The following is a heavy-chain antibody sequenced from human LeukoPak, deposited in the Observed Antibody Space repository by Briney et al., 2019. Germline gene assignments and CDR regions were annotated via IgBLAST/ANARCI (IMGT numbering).Heavy chain of an antibody. Sequence: ASVKVSCKASGYTFTSFGISWVRQAPGQGLEWMGWISAYNGNTNFAQKLQGRVTMTIDTSTSTAYMELSRLRSDDTAVYYCARDASPMITNTWGWFDPWGRGTLVTVSS. J-gene: IGHJ2*01. CDR3: ARDASPMITNTWGWFDP. CDR2: ISAYNGNT. D-gene: IGHD3-16*01. CDR1: GYTFTSFG. V-gene: IGHV1-18*04.